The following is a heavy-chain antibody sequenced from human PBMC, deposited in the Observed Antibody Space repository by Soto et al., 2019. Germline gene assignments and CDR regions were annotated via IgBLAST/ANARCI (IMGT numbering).Heavy chain of an antibody. J-gene: IGHJ4*02. CDR2: ISYDGSNK. Sequence: GGSLRLSCAASGFAFSTYAMHWVRQAPGKGLEWVALISYDGSNKYHADSVKGRFTISRDNSKNTLYLQMNSLRTEDTAVHYCARDSSRQGSGIMVFWGQGTLVTVSS. V-gene: IGHV3-30-3*01. CDR1: GFAFSTYA. D-gene: IGHD3-10*01. CDR3: ARDSSRQGSGIMVF.